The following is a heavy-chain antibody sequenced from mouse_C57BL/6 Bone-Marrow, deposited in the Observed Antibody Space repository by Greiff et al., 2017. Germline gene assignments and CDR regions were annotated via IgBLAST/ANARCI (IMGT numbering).Heavy chain of an antibody. V-gene: IGHV1-64*01. CDR3: ARRDGYYDWVWFAY. D-gene: IGHD2-3*01. CDR1: GYTFTSYW. J-gene: IGHJ3*01. Sequence: VKLQQPGAELVKPGASVKLSCKASGYTFTSYWMHWVKQRPGQGLEWIGMIHPNSGSTNYNEKFKSKATLTVDKSSSTAYMQLSSLTSEDSAGYFCARRDGYYDWVWFAYWGKGTLVTVSA. CDR2: IHPNSGST.